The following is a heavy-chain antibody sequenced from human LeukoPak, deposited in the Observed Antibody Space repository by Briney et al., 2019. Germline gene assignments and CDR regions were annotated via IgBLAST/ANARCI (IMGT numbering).Heavy chain of an antibody. V-gene: IGHV3-23*01. CDR2: ISRMGFTT. CDR3: AKEEVPNDY. J-gene: IGHJ4*02. Sequence: GGSLRLSCAVSGFTLDNAAMCWVRQAPGKGLEWISGISRMGFTTYYADSVNGRFTISRDTSKNTLYLQMDTLRPEDTALYYCAKEEVPNDYWGQGTLVTVSS. CDR1: GFTLDNAA.